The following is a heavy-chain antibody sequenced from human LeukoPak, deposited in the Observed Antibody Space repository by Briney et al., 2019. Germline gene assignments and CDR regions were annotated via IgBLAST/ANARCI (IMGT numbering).Heavy chain of an antibody. CDR2: IYSGGST. CDR1: GFTVSSNY. Sequence: GGSLRLSCAASGFTVSSNYMSWVRQAPGKGLEWVSVIYSGGSTYYADSVKGRFTISRDNSTNTLYLQMNSLRAEDTAVYYCARESGGSSPAFDYWGQGTLVTVSS. V-gene: IGHV3-66*02. J-gene: IGHJ4*02. D-gene: IGHD6-6*01. CDR3: ARESGGSSPAFDY.